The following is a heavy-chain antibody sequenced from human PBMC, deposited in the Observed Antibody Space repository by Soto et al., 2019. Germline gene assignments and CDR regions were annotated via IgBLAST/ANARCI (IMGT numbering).Heavy chain of an antibody. CDR3: ARGVYRDYGQDY. V-gene: IGHV3-74*01. J-gene: IGHJ4*02. D-gene: IGHD4-17*01. CDR1: GFSFSSYW. Sequence: VQLVESGGGLVQTGGSLRLSCAASGFSFSSYWMHWVRQAPGEGLVWVSRINGDGTSTNYADSVKGRFTISRDNAQNTLYLQMNSLRAEDTAVYSCARGVYRDYGQDYWGQGTLVTVSS. CDR2: INGDGTST.